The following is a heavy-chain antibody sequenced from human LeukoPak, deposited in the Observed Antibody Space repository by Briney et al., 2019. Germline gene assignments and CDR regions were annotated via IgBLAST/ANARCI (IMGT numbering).Heavy chain of an antibody. CDR3: AGRGHRYSRD. CDR1: GDSVSSGY. Sequence: SETLSFTCNVSGDSVSSGYWSWIRQSPGKGLEWIGFIQDSGITDYNPSLKSRLYMSVDISKNQFSLNLRSVTAADTAVYYCAGRGHRYSRDWGQGILVTISS. J-gene: IGHJ1*01. V-gene: IGHV4-4*09. D-gene: IGHD2-15*01. CDR2: IQDSGIT.